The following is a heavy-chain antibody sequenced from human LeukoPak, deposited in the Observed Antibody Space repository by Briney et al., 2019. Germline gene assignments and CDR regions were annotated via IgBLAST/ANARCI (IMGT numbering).Heavy chain of an antibody. J-gene: IGHJ4*02. CDR2: IKQDGSEK. CDR1: GFTFSSYW. D-gene: IGHD3-10*01. V-gene: IGHV3-7*03. Sequence: GGSLRLSCAASGFTFSSYWMSWVRQAPGKGLEWVANIKQDGSEKYYVDSVKGRFTISRDNAKNSLYLQMNSLRAGDTALYYCAKAGGSGSYYLTSYFDYWGQGTLVTVSS. CDR3: AKAGGSGSYYLTSYFDY.